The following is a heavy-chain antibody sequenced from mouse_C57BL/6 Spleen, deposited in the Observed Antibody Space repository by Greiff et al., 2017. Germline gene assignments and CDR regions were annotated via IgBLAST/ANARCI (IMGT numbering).Heavy chain of an antibody. J-gene: IGHJ1*03. CDR1: GYTFTSYW. CDR2: IHPNSGST. D-gene: IGHD1-1*01. Sequence: QVQLQQPGAELVKPGASVKLSCKASGYTFTSYWMHWVKQRPGQGLEWIGMIHPNSGSTNYNEKFKSKATLTVDKSFSTAYMQLSSLTSKDSAVYYCASPSYYGRRYWYFDVWGTGTTVTVSS. V-gene: IGHV1-64*01. CDR3: ASPSYYGRRYWYFDV.